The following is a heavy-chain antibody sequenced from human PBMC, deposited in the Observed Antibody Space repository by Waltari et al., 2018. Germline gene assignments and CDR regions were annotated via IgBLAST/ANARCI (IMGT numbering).Heavy chain of an antibody. D-gene: IGHD5-12*01. V-gene: IGHV4-39*01. CDR1: VVSITSNSHY. Sequence: QRQLQESGPSLVRPSETLSLICRVTVVSITSNSHYWAWIRQSPGQGLEWIGTVSYSGTTYISPSLKSRVSVSRDTSKNQVSLILGSVTAADMAVYYCATYIGASVGTAAFDVWGQGTMVTVSS. J-gene: IGHJ3*01. CDR3: ATYIGASVGTAAFDV. CDR2: VSYSGTT.